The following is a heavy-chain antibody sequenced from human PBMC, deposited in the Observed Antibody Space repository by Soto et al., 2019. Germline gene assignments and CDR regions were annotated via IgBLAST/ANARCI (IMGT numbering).Heavy chain of an antibody. D-gene: IGHD2-15*01. CDR2: IYYSGST. V-gene: IGHV4-61*01. CDR1: GGSVSSGSYY. CDR3: ARDAYCSGGSCYTFVY. J-gene: IGHJ4*02. Sequence: QVQLQESGPGLVKPSETLSLTCTVSGGSVSSGSYYWSWIRQPPGKGLEWIGYIYYSGSTNYNPSLKSRVTISVDTSKNQFSLKLSSVTAADTAVYYCARDAYCSGGSCYTFVYWGQGTLVTVSS.